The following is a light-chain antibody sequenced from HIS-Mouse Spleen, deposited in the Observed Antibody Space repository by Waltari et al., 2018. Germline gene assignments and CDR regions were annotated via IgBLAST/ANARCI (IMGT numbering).Light chain of an antibody. CDR3: QQYNSYSLYT. V-gene: IGKV1-5*03. CDR2: KAS. J-gene: IGKJ2*01. CDR1: QSISSW. Sequence: DIQMTQSPSTLSASVGDRVTITCRASQSISSWLAWYQQKPGTATKLLIYKASSLESGVPSRFSGSGSGTEFTLTISSLQPDDFATYYCQQYNSYSLYTFGQGTKLEIK.